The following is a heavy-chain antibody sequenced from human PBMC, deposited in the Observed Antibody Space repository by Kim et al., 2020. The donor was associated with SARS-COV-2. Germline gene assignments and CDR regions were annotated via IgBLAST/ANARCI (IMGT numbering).Heavy chain of an antibody. Sequence: GGSLRLSCAASGFTFSSYIMNWVRQAPGKGLEWVSSISSSSGYIHYADSVKGRFTISRDNSKNSLYLQMNSLRAEDTAVYFCARERIAGAMGLAFDIWGQGTLVTVSS. CDR2: ISSSSGYI. CDR3: ARERIAGAMGLAFDI. J-gene: IGHJ3*02. CDR1: GFTFSSYI. V-gene: IGHV3-21*01. D-gene: IGHD5-18*01.